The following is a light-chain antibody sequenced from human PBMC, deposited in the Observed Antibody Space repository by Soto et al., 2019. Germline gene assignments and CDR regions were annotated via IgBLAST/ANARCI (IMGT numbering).Light chain of an antibody. CDR2: GAS. V-gene: IGKV3-20*01. CDR3: PQYGSSLLFT. Sequence: EIVLTQSPGTLSLSPGERATLSCRASQSVSSSYLAWYQQKPGQAPRLLIYGASSRATGIPDRFSDSGSGTDFTLTISRLETEDFAVYYCPQYGSSLLFTFGPGTKVAIK. CDR1: QSVSSSY. J-gene: IGKJ3*01.